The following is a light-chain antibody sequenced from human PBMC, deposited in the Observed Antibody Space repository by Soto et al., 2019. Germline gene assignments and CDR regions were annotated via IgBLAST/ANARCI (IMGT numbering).Light chain of an antibody. CDR1: SSDVGAYNY. J-gene: IGLJ2*01. Sequence: QPVLAQPPSASGSPGQSVTISCTGTSSDVGAYNYVSWYQQHPGKAPKLIIYDVSQRPSGVPDRFSGSKSGNTASLTVSGLQAEDEAVYYCNSFAGSAHVVFGGGTKLTVL. CDR3: NSFAGSAHVV. CDR2: DVS. V-gene: IGLV2-8*01.